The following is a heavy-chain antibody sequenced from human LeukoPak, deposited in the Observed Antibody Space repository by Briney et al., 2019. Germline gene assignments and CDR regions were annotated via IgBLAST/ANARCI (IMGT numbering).Heavy chain of an antibody. Sequence: ASVKVSCKASGYTFTGYYMHWVRQAPGQGLEWMGWINPNSGGTNYAQKFQGRVTMTRDTSISTAYMELNTLRSDDTAVYYCARMKHYYDSSGYGGCDYWGQGTLVTVSS. CDR2: INPNSGGT. CDR1: GYTFTGYY. J-gene: IGHJ4*02. CDR3: ARMKHYYDSSGYGGCDY. V-gene: IGHV1-2*02. D-gene: IGHD3-22*01.